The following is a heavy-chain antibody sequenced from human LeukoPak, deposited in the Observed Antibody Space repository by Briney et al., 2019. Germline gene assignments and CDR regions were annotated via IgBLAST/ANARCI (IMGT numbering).Heavy chain of an antibody. D-gene: IGHD1-14*01. Sequence: SGGSLRLSCAASGFTFSSYAMSWVRQAPGKGLEWVPAISGSGGSTYYADSVKGRFTISRDNSKNTLYLQMNSLRAEDTAVYYCAKDSEPSNNHYYHLGHWGQGTLVTVSS. J-gene: IGHJ4*02. CDR2: ISGSGGST. V-gene: IGHV3-23*01. CDR1: GFTFSSYA. CDR3: AKDSEPSNNHYYHLGH.